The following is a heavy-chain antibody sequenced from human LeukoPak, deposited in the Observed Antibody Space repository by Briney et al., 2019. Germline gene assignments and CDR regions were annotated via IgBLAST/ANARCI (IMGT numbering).Heavy chain of an antibody. D-gene: IGHD6-19*01. V-gene: IGHV3-21*01. Sequence: GGCLRPSCVAPGFTFSTYSMNWVRQAPGRGREWGSSITSSISYIYYADSVKGRFTISRDNAKNSLYLQMNSLRAEDTAVYYCAIRTWAGYLDYWGQGTLVTVSS. CDR2: ITSSISYI. CDR1: GFTFSTYS. CDR3: AIRTWAGYLDY. J-gene: IGHJ4*02.